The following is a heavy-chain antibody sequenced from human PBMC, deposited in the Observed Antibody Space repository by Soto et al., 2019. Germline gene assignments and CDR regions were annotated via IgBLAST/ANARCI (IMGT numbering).Heavy chain of an antibody. V-gene: IGHV3-48*02. Sequence: LRLSCAASGFTFSKYILNWVRQAPWKGLEWISSISRSSSTIYYAESVKGRFTISRDNAKNSLSLEMNSLRDEDTAVYYCARTGREASGTMYGMDVWGPGATFTVSS. D-gene: IGHD6-13*01. CDR3: ARTGREASGTMYGMDV. CDR1: GFTFSKYI. J-gene: IGHJ6*02. CDR2: ISRSSSTI.